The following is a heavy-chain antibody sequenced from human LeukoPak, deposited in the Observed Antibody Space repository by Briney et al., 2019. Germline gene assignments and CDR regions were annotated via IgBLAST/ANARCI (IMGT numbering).Heavy chain of an antibody. CDR1: GGSISGFY. CDR2: IFYSGST. D-gene: IGHD3-3*01. CDR3: ARQRFLEWYFDY. Sequence: SETLSLTCTVSGGSISGFYWSRIRQPPGKELQWIGSIFYSGSTDYNPSLKSRVTISVDTSKNQFSLKLSSVTAADTAVYYCARQRFLEWYFDYWGQGTLVTVSS. J-gene: IGHJ4*02. V-gene: IGHV4-59*08.